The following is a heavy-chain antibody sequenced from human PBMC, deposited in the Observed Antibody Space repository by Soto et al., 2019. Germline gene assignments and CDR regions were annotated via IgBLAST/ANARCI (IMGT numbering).Heavy chain of an antibody. V-gene: IGHV4-39*01. CDR3: ARTGGYFDY. Sequence: PSETLSLTCTVSGDSISSSSYYWGWIRQPPGKGLEWIGSIYYSGSTYYNPSLKSRVTISVDTSKNQFSLKLSSVTAADTAVYYCARTGGYFDYWGQGTLVTVSS. D-gene: IGHD7-27*01. CDR2: IYYSGST. CDR1: GDSISSSSYY. J-gene: IGHJ4*02.